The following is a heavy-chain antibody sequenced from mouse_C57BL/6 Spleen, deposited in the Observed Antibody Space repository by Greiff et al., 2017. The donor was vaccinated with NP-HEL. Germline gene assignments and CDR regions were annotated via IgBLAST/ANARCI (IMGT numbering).Heavy chain of an antibody. J-gene: IGHJ2*01. CDR1: GFNIQDYY. CDR2: IDPEDGET. D-gene: IGHD2-3*01. CDR3: ARFGYYVSFDY. V-gene: IGHV14-2*01. Sequence: EVQLQQSGAELVKPGASVQLSCTASGFNIQDYYMHWVQQRTEPGLEWIGRIDPEDGETKYAPTFQGKATITADTSSNTAYLQISSLTSEDTAVYYCARFGYYVSFDYWGQGTTLTVSA.